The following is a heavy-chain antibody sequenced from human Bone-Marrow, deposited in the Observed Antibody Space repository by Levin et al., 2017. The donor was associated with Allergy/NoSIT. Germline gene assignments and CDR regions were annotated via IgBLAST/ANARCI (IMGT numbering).Heavy chain of an antibody. CDR1: GFTFSSYA. V-gene: IGHV3-30*04. J-gene: IGHJ4*02. Sequence: GGSLRLSCAASGFTFSSYAMHWVRQAPGKGLEWVAVISYDGSNKYYADSVKGRFTISRDNSKNTLYLQMNSLRAEDTAVYYCARTNVVISPFDYWGQGTLVTVSS. CDR3: ARTNVVISPFDY. D-gene: IGHD3-22*01. CDR2: ISYDGSNK.